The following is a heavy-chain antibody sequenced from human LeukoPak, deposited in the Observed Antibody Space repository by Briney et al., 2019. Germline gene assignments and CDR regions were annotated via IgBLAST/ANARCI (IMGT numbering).Heavy chain of an antibody. CDR3: ARDSVGAAYFDY. D-gene: IGHD1-26*01. Sequence: GGPLKLSWAPSGFPFISYSMNWVGKAPGKGLEWVSYISSSSSTIYYADSVKGRFTISRDNAKNSLYLQMNSLRAEDTAVYYCARDSVGAAYFDYWGQGTLVTVSS. V-gene: IGHV3-48*01. CDR2: ISSSSSTI. CDR1: GFPFISYS. J-gene: IGHJ4*02.